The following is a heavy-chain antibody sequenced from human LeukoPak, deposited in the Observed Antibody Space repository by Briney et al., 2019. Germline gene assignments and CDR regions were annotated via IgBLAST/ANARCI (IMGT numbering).Heavy chain of an antibody. CDR2: ISAYNGNT. V-gene: IGHV1-18*01. Sequence: ASVKLSCKASGYTFTSYGISWVRQAPGQALEWMGWISAYNGNTNYAQKLQGRVTMTTDTSTSTAYMELRSLRSDDTAVYYCARGTVQLERRRYFDYWGQGTLVTVSS. D-gene: IGHD1-1*01. CDR1: GYTFTSYG. CDR3: ARGTVQLERRRYFDY. J-gene: IGHJ4*02.